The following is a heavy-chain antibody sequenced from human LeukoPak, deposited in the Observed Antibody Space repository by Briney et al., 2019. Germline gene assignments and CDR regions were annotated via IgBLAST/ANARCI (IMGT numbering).Heavy chain of an antibody. CDR1: GFSFSSYE. J-gene: IGHJ4*02. D-gene: IGHD3-10*01. V-gene: IGHV3-48*03. CDR2: ISTSGETT. CDR3: ASQKNWAGGVFQD. Sequence: GGSLRLSCAASGFSFSSYEMNWVRQAPGKGLEWISYISTSGETTYYADSVKDRFTISRDNAKKSLNLQMNGLRAEDTALYYCASQKNWAGGVFQDWGQGTLVTVSS.